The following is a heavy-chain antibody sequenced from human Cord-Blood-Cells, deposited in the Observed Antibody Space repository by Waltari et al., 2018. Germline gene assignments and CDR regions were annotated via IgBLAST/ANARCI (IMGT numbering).Heavy chain of an antibody. V-gene: IGHV4-34*01. Sequence: QVQLQQWGAGLLKPSETLSLTCAVYGGSFSGYYWSWIRQPPGKGLEWIGEINHSGSTNYNPSHKSRGTISVDTSKNQFSLKLSSVTAADTAVYYCAAGYYFDYWGQGTLVTVSS. CDR3: AAGYYFDY. D-gene: IGHD3-9*01. CDR1: GGSFSGYY. CDR2: INHSGST. J-gene: IGHJ4*02.